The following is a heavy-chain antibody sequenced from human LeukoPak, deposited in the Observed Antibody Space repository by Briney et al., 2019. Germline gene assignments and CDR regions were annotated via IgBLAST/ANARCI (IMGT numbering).Heavy chain of an antibody. CDR1: SGSISTYY. J-gene: IGHJ4*02. D-gene: IGHD6-13*01. CDR2: INHSGST. Sequence: SETLSLTCTVSSGSISTYYWNWIRQSPGKGLEWIGEINHSGSTNYNPSLKSRVTISVDTSKNQFSLKLSSMTAADTAAYYCARFTSAAAGTWGQGTLVTVSS. V-gene: IGHV4-34*01. CDR3: ARFTSAAAGT.